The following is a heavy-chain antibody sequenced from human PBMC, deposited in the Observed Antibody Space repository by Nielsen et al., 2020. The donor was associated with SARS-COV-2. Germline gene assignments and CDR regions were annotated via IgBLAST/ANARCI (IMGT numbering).Heavy chain of an antibody. Sequence: ASVKVSCKASGYTFTSYYMHWVRQAPGQGLEWMGIINPSGGSTSYAQKFQGRVTMTRDTSTSTVYMELSSLRSEDTAVYYCAREAYCSSTSCRGMGYWGQGTLVTVSS. CDR1: GYTFTSYY. CDR3: AREAYCSSTSCRGMGY. V-gene: IGHV1-46*01. D-gene: IGHD2-2*01. CDR2: INPSGGST. J-gene: IGHJ4*02.